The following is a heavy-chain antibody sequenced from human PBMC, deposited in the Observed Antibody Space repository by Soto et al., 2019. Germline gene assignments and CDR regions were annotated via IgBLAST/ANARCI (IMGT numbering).Heavy chain of an antibody. CDR1: KITFCTYS. V-gene: IGHV3-23*01. J-gene: IGHJ3*02. CDR2: ISGSGATT. D-gene: IGHD2-8*02. Sequence: GGALRLSFVAFKITFCTYSMTWVRPAPGEGLEWVSGISGSGATTYYADSVKGRFTISRDNSKDTLYLQLNSLRVEDTAVYFCAKIVLPRHSIVNDAFDIWGQGAMVTVSS. CDR3: AKIVLPRHSIVNDAFDI.